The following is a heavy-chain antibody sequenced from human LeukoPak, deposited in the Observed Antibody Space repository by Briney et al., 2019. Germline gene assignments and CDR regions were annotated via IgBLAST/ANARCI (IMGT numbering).Heavy chain of an antibody. V-gene: IGHV1-2*02. D-gene: IGHD1-26*01. Sequence: ASVKVSCKASGYTFTAYYMHWVRQAPGQGLEWVGWINPNTGGTNYAQKFQGRVTMTRDTSISTAYMELSRLRSDDTAVYYCARWEDYYYYMDVWGKGTTVTVSS. CDR1: GYTFTAYY. J-gene: IGHJ6*03. CDR3: ARWEDYYYYMDV. CDR2: INPNTGGT.